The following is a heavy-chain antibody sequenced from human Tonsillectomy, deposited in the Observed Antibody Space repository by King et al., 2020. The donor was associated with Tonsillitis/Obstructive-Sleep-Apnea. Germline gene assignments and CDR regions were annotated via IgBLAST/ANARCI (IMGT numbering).Heavy chain of an antibody. D-gene: IGHD3-3*01. CDR3: ARDRFWQTRKSSFDY. V-gene: IGHV6-1*01. CDR1: GDSVSSNSAA. CDR2: TYYRSKWYN. Sequence: VQLQQSGPGLVKPSQTLSLTCAISGDSVSSNSAAWNWIRQSPSRGLEWLGRTYYRSKWYNDYAVSIKSRIIINSDTSKNQFSLQLISVTPEDTAVYYCARDRFWQTRKSSFDYWGQGTLVTVSS. J-gene: IGHJ4*02.